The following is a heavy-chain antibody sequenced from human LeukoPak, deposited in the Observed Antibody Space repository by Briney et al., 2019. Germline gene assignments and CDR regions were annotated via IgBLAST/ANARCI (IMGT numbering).Heavy chain of an antibody. D-gene: IGHD2-2*02. CDR3: ARGLYGSFFDY. CDR1: GGSFSGYY. V-gene: IGHV4-34*01. CDR2: IYYSGST. Sequence: SETLSLTCAVYGGSFSGYYWSWIRQPPGKGLEWIGSIYYSGSTYYNPSLKSRVTISVDTSKNQCSLKLSSVTAADTAVYYCARGLYGSFFDYWGQGTLVTVSS. J-gene: IGHJ4*02.